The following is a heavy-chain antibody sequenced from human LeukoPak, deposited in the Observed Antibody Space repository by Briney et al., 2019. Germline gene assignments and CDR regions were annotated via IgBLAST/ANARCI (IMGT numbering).Heavy chain of an antibody. CDR2: IWYDGGRK. J-gene: IGHJ4*02. CDR1: GFNFSSYG. D-gene: IGHD3-10*01. V-gene: IGHV3-33*08. CDR3: GFGELVPEY. Sequence: GGSLRLSCAAPGFNFSSYGMHWVRQAPGKGLEWVAVIWYDGGRKYYAESVRGRFTISRDNSKNTLYLQMNSLRAEDTSVYHCGFGELVPEYWGQGTLVIVSS.